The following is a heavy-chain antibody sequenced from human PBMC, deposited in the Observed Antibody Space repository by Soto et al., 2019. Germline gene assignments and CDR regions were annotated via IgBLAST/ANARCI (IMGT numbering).Heavy chain of an antibody. Sequence: QVQLVESGGGVVQPGRSLRLSCAASGFTFSSYAMHWVRQAPGKGLEWVAVISYDGSNKYYADSVKGRFTISRDNSKNTLYLRMNSLRAEDTAVYYCASSLLWFGEPLRYYGMDVWGQGTTVTVSS. V-gene: IGHV3-30-3*01. J-gene: IGHJ6*02. CDR3: ASSLLWFGEPLRYYGMDV. CDR1: GFTFSSYA. D-gene: IGHD3-10*01. CDR2: ISYDGSNK.